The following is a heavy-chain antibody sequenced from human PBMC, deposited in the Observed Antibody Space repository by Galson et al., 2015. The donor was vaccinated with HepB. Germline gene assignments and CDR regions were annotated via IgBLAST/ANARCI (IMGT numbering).Heavy chain of an antibody. CDR3: ARELGGSGYSSYPDY. D-gene: IGHD3-3*01. CDR2: ISSSSSTI. J-gene: IGHJ4*02. CDR1: GFTFSSYS. V-gene: IGHV3-48*01. Sequence: SLRLSCAASGFTFSSYSMNWVRQAPGQGLEWVSYISSSSSTIYYADSVKGRFTISRDNAKNSLYLQMNSLRAEDTAVYYCARELGGSGYSSYPDYWGQGTLVTVSS.